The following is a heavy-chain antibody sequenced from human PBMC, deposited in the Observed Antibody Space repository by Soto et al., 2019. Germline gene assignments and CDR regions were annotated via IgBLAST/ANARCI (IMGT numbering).Heavy chain of an antibody. Sequence: LRLSCAASGFTVSSNYMSWVRQAPGKGLEWVSAMSGGGSSTYYRDSVKGRFTISRDNSKNTLYLQMNSLRTEDTAVYYCALPLYDSSGYYVFDYWGQGTLVTVSS. CDR2: MSGGGSST. V-gene: IGHV3-23*01. J-gene: IGHJ4*02. CDR1: GFTVSSNY. D-gene: IGHD3-22*01. CDR3: ALPLYDSSGYYVFDY.